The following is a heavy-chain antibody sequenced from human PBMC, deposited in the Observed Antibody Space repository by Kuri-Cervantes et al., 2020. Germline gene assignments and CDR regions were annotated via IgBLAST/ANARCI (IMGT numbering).Heavy chain of an antibody. CDR2: ISSSSSTI. CDR1: GFTFSSYS. D-gene: IGHD3-10*01. CDR3: ARVSVGLLWFGEDASWFDP. V-gene: IGHV3-48*02. J-gene: IGHJ5*02. Sequence: GGSLRLSCAASGFTFSSYSMNWVRQAPGKGLEWVSYISSSSSTIYYADSVKGRFTISRDNAKNSLYLQMNSLRDEDTAVYYCARVSVGLLWFGEDASWFDPWGQGTLVTVSS.